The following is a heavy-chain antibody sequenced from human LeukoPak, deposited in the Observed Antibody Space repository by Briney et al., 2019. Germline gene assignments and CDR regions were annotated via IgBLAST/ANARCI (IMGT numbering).Heavy chain of an antibody. V-gene: IGHV3-23*01. CDR1: GITLSNYG. CDR3: AIRGVVIRVILVGFHKEAYYFDS. Sequence: PGGSLRFSCAVSGITLSNYGMSWVRQAPGKELKWVAGIGGSGGRTNYADSVKGRVTISRDNPKNTLYLQMNSLSAEDTAVYFCAIRGVVIRVILVGFHKEAYYFDSWGQGALVIVSS. CDR2: IGGSGGRT. D-gene: IGHD3-22*01. J-gene: IGHJ4*02.